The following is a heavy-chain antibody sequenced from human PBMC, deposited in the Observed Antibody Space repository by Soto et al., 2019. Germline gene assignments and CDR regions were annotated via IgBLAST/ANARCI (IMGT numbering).Heavy chain of an antibody. D-gene: IGHD4-17*01. Sequence: QQQLQESGPGLVKPSETLSLTCTFSGDSISSSKYYWGWIRQPPGKGLEWIGSIYYSGRPYYNSALTSRVIMSVDTSTNHVSLQLTSMTAADTAVYYCATLPHYGDPTARFWGHGSLVTVSS. CDR2: IYYSGRP. V-gene: IGHV4-39*02. CDR1: GDSISSSKYY. CDR3: ATLPHYGDPTARF. J-gene: IGHJ4*01.